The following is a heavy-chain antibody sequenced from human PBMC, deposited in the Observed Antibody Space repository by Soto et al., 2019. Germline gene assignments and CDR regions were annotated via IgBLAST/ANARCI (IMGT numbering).Heavy chain of an antibody. CDR2: ISSSGSTI. Sequence: GGSLRLSCAASGFTSSPYEMSWVRQAPGKGLEWISYISSSGSTIHYADSVKGRFSISRDNAKKSLFLQMNSLRAEDTAVYYCVREAPCSNGVCQFDYWGRGTLVTVSS. D-gene: IGHD2-8*01. J-gene: IGHJ4*02. CDR3: VREAPCSNGVCQFDY. CDR1: GFTSSPYE. V-gene: IGHV3-48*03.